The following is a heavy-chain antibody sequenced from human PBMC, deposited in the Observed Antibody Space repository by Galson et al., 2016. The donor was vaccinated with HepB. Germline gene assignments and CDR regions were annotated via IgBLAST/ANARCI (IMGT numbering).Heavy chain of an antibody. V-gene: IGHV3-48*04. D-gene: IGHD6-19*01. CDR1: GFTFNSYN. Sequence: SLRLSCAASGFTFNSYNMNWVRRTPGKGLEWISYITTTGGTIYYADSVKGRFTISRDNAKNSLYLQLNNLRVENTAMYYCARAVLRNGSGWGRALDIWGQGTMVTVSS. CDR2: ITTTGGTI. J-gene: IGHJ3*02. CDR3: ARAVLRNGSGWGRALDI.